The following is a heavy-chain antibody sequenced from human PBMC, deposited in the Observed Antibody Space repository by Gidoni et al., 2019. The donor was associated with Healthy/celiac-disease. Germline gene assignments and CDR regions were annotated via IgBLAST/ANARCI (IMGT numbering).Heavy chain of an antibody. CDR2: IRSSGRTI. D-gene: IGHD3-10*01. Sequence: VQLVESGGGLVKPGGSLRLSCAASGFPFSDYYMSWIRQAPGKGLEWVSYIRSSGRTIYYADAVKGRFTISRDNAKNSLYLQMNSLRAEDTAVYYCAGDSGLLWFGELFNGMDVWGQGTTVTVSS. J-gene: IGHJ6*02. V-gene: IGHV3-11*01. CDR1: GFPFSDYY. CDR3: AGDSGLLWFGELFNGMDV.